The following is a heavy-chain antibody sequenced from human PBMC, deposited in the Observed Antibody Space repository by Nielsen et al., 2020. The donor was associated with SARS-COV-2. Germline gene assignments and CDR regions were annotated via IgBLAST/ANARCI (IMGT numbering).Heavy chain of an antibody. Sequence: GGSLRLSCAASRFTFSSYAMSWVRQAPGKGLEWVSAISGSGGSTYYADSVKGRFTISRDNSKNTLYLQMNSLRAEDTAVYYCAKDTQRGYSYGYVFDYWGQGTLVTVSS. D-gene: IGHD5-18*01. V-gene: IGHV3-23*01. CDR3: AKDTQRGYSYGYVFDY. J-gene: IGHJ4*02. CDR1: RFTFSSYA. CDR2: ISGSGGST.